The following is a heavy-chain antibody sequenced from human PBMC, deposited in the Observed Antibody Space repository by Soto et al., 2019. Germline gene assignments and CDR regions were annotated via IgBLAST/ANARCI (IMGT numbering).Heavy chain of an antibody. CDR1: GYSFTTFD. D-gene: IGHD6-13*01. V-gene: IGHV1-3*04. J-gene: IGHJ4*02. CDR2: IDTASGKS. Sequence: QVQLVQSGAEVKKPGASVKVSCKASGYSFTTFDLHWVRQAPGQRLEWMGWIDTASGKSKYSEMFQGRVTTTGDTSATTANTELSSLRFGDTALYFCARSRGWYSFHYCRQGTVITVSS. CDR3: ARSRGWYSFHY.